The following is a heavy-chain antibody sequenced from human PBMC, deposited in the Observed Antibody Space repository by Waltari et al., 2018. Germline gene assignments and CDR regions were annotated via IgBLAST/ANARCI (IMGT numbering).Heavy chain of an antibody. D-gene: IGHD1-26*01. Sequence: EVQLVQSGAEVKKPGETLKISCKGSGYSFTSYWIGWVRQMPGKGLEWMGIIYPGDSDTRYSPSFQGQVTISADKSISTAYLQWSSLKASDTAMYYCARQRVASYYEGYFDYWGQGTLVTVSS. CDR1: GYSFTSYW. CDR3: ARQRVASYYEGYFDY. J-gene: IGHJ4*02. V-gene: IGHV5-51*01. CDR2: IYPGDSDT.